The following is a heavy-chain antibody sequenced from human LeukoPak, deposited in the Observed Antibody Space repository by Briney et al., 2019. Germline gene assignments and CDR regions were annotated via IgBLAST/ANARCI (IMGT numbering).Heavy chain of an antibody. V-gene: IGHV4-61*02. CDR2: IYTSGST. CDR1: GGSISSGNYY. Sequence: SSETLSLTCTVSGGSISSGNYYWNWIRQPAGKGPEWIGLIYTSGSTYYNPSLKSRLTISLDTSKNQFSLKLGSVTAADTAVYYCAREFDLWGRGTLVTVSS. CDR3: AREFDL. J-gene: IGHJ2*01.